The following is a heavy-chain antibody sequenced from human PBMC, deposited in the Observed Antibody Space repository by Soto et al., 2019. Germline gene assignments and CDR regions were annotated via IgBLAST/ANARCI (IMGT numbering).Heavy chain of an antibody. CDR3: ARARCITCALDY. J-gene: IGHJ4*02. V-gene: IGHV4-59*01. CDR1: GDSISRYD. Sequence: QVQLQESGPGLVKPSETLSLTCTVSGDSISRYDWNWIRQPPGKGPEWPWYISYSGHTNYNPTLKGRVTISVDTSKNQFSLNLSSVTAEDTAVYYCARARCITCALDYWGQGTLVTVSS. CDR2: ISYSGHT.